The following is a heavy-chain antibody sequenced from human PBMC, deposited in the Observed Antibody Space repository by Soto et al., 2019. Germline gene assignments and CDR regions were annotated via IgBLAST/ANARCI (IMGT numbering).Heavy chain of an antibody. V-gene: IGHV4-34*01. CDR1: GGSFSGYY. J-gene: IGHJ4*02. CDR3: ARILPQRYCSGGSCRDY. Sequence: ASETLSLTCAVYGGSFSGYYWSWIRQPPGKGLEWIGEINHSGSTNYNPSLKSRVTISVDTSKNQFSLKLSSVTAADTAVYYCARILPQRYCSGGSCRDYWGQGTLVTVS. CDR2: INHSGST. D-gene: IGHD2-15*01.